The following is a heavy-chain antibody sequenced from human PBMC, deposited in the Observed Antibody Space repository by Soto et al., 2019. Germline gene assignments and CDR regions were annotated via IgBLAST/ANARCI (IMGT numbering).Heavy chain of an antibody. CDR2: IYYSGST. Sequence: PSETLSLTCTVSGGSISSYYWSWIRQPPGKGLEWIGYIYYSGSTNYNPSLKSRVTISVDTSKNQFSLKLSSVTAADTAVYYCARDSRDNWNYRAPVYWGQGTLVTVSS. J-gene: IGHJ4*02. CDR3: ARDSRDNWNYRAPVY. D-gene: IGHD1-7*01. V-gene: IGHV4-59*01. CDR1: GGSISSYY.